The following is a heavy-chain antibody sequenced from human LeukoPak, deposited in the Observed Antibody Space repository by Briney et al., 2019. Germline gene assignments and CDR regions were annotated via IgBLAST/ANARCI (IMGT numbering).Heavy chain of an antibody. V-gene: IGHV4-30-2*01. CDR1: GGSISSGGYY. D-gene: IGHD3-22*01. Sequence: PSETLSLTCTVSGGSISSGGYYWSWIRQPPGKGLEWIGYIYHSGSTYYNPSLKSRVTISVDRSKNQFSLKLSSVTAADTAVYYCAGGSMIVVVIPFDYWGQGTLVTVSS. CDR2: IYHSGST. J-gene: IGHJ4*02. CDR3: AGGSMIVVVIPFDY.